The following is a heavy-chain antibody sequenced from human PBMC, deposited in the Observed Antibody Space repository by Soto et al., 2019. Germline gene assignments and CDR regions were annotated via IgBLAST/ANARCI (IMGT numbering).Heavy chain of an antibody. CDR3: ARDLSPYSDYYDESTSEPWFDP. V-gene: IGHV3-11*01. D-gene: IGHD3-16*01. Sequence: GGPLRLSCAASGGTFSDYYMSWIRQPQGKWLEWVSYISKSGSIIHFADSVKGRFAISRDNAKNTLYLQMSSLRAEDTALYYCARDLSPYSDYYDESTSEPWFDPRGQGTLVTVSS. CDR2: ISKSGSII. CDR1: GGTFSDYY. J-gene: IGHJ5*02.